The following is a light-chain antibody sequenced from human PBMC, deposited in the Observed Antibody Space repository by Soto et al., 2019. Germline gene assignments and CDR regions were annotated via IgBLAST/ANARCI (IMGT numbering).Light chain of an antibody. CDR3: TSYAGNKNFV. CDR1: TSDVGSYKY. CDR2: EVT. J-gene: IGLJ1*01. V-gene: IGLV2-14*01. Sequence: QSVLTQPASVSGSLGQSITISCTGTTSDVGSYKYVSWYQQHPGKAPKLMIYEVTNRPSGVSNRFSGSKSGNKASLTISGLRAEDEADYYCTSYAGNKNFVFGPGTTVTVL.